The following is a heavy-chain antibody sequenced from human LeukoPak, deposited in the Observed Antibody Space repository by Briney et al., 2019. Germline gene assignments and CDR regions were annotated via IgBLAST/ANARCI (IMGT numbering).Heavy chain of an antibody. CDR1: GGSISSGSYY. Sequence: PSETLSLTCTVSGGSISSGSYYWSWIRQPAGKGLEWIGRIYTSGSTNYNPSLKSRVTMSVDTSKNQYSLKLSSVTAADTAVYYCARDWIPYGGNPRYFDLWGRGTLVTVSS. CDR3: ARDWIPYGGNPRYFDL. D-gene: IGHD4-23*01. V-gene: IGHV4-61*02. J-gene: IGHJ2*01. CDR2: IYTSGST.